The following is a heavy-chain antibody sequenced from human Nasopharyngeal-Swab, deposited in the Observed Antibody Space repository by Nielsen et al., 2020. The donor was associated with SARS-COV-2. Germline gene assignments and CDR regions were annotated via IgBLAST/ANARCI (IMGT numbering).Heavy chain of an antibody. V-gene: IGHV3-30*03. CDR2: ISYDGSNK. D-gene: IGHD2-21*02. CDR3: ARDRRGGDGFDY. J-gene: IGHJ4*02. CDR1: GFTFSSYG. Sequence: GGSLRLSCAASGFTFSSYGMHWVRQAPGKGLEWEAVISYDGSNKYYADSVKGRFTISRDNSKNTLYLQMNSLRAEDTAVYYCARDRRGGDGFDYWGQGTLVTVSS.